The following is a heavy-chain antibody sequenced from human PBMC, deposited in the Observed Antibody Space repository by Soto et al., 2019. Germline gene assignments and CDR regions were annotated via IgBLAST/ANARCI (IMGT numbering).Heavy chain of an antibody. D-gene: IGHD2-8*01. CDR3: ASGTNGAFFVS. CDR2: ISSRSSTI. CDR1: GFTFSDYY. J-gene: IGHJ4*02. Sequence: QVQLVESGGGLVKPGGSLRLSCAASGFTFSDYYMSWIRQAPGKGLEWVSYISSRSSTIFYADSVKGRFTISRDNVKHSLYLQTNSLRAEDTAVYYCASGTNGAFFVSWGQGSLVTVSS. V-gene: IGHV3-11*01.